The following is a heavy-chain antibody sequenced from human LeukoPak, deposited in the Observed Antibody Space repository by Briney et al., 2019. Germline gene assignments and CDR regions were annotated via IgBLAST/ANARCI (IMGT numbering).Heavy chain of an antibody. CDR1: GVSISIYY. CDR2: VFSSGST. D-gene: IGHD3-10*01. CDR3: ARSDYYGSGSGAFDI. V-gene: IGHV4-4*07. Sequence: SETLSLTCSFSGVSISIYYCNWIRQPAGKGLEWIGRVFSSGSTDFNPSLKSRVTMSVDTSKNQFSLKLNSVTAADTAVYYCARSDYYGSGSGAFDIWGQGTVVIVSS. J-gene: IGHJ3*02.